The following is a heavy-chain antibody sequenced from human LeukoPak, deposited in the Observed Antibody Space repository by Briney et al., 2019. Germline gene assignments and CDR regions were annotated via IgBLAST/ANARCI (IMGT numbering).Heavy chain of an antibody. J-gene: IGHJ4*02. Sequence: GRSLRLSCAPSGFMFNDYALHWVRQAPGKGLEWVSSISDNSNYIYYSDSVEGRFTISGDNAKNSLYLQMNSLRVEDTAVYYCANHFACGSTSCPPFDSWGQGTLVTVSS. V-gene: IGHV3-21*01. D-gene: IGHD2-2*01. CDR1: GFMFNDYA. CDR2: ISDNSNYI. CDR3: ANHFACGSTSCPPFDS.